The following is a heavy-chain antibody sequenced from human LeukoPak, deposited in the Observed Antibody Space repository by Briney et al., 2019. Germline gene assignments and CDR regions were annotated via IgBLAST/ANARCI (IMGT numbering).Heavy chain of an antibody. CDR2: IYYSGST. D-gene: IGHD3-16*01. CDR3: ARDRLRDYYYYGMDV. CDR1: GGSISSGDYY. J-gene: IGHJ6*02. V-gene: IGHV4-30-4*01. Sequence: PSETLSLTCTVSGGSISSGDYYWSWICQPPGRGLEWIGYIYYSGSTYYNPSLKSRVTISVDTSKNQFSLKLSSVTAADTAVYYCARDRLRDYYYYGMDVWGQGTTVTVSS.